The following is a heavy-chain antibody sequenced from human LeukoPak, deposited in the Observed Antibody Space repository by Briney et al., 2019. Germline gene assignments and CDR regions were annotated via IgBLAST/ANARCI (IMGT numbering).Heavy chain of an antibody. CDR1: GYTFTSYA. J-gene: IGHJ4*02. Sequence: ASVKVSCKASGYTFTSYAMHWVRQAPGQRLEWMGWINAGNGNTKYSQKFQGRVTITRDTSASTAYMELSSLRSEDTAVYYCARVLGYSSSWYGTTESYYFDYWGQGTLVTVSS. CDR3: ARVLGYSSSWYGTTESYYFDY. D-gene: IGHD6-13*01. V-gene: IGHV1-3*01. CDR2: INAGNGNT.